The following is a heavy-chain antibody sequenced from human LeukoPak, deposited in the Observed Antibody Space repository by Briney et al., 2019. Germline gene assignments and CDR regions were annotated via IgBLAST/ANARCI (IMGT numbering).Heavy chain of an antibody. CDR2: ISGSGGST. V-gene: IGHV3-23*01. CDR1: GFTFSSYA. Sequence: GGSLRLSCAASGFTFSSYAMSWVHQAPGKGLEWVSAISGSGGSTYYADSVKGRFTISRDSSKNTLYLQMNSLRAEDTAVYYCAKVLGYSYGFYYYGMDVWGQGTTVTVSS. CDR3: AKVLGYSYGFYYYGMDV. D-gene: IGHD5-18*01. J-gene: IGHJ6*02.